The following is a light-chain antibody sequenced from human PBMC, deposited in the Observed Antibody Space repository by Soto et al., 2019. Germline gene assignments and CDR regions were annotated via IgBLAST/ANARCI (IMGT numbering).Light chain of an antibody. CDR1: SSDIGRYDY. V-gene: IGLV2-14*03. CDR3: CSLTPSHTYV. Sequence: QSALTQPASVSGSPGQSITISCTGTSSDIGRYDYVSWYQQHPGKAPKLMIYHVTYRPSGVSNRYSGSKSGNSASLTISGLQADDEADYYCCSLTPSHTYVFGSETKLTVL. CDR2: HVT. J-gene: IGLJ1*01.